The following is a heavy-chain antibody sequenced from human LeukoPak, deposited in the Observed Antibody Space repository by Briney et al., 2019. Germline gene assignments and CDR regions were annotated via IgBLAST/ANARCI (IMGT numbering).Heavy chain of an antibody. CDR2: INPNSGGT. CDR1: GYTFTGYY. D-gene: IGHD1-1*01. J-gene: IGHJ6*02. Sequence: ASVKVSCKASGYTFTGYYMHWVRQAPGQGLEWMGWINPNSGGTNYAQKFQGWVTMTRDTSISTAYMELSRLRSEDTAVYYCARDRWYNWNDDYYGMDVWGQGTTVTVSS. V-gene: IGHV1-2*04. CDR3: ARDRWYNWNDDYYGMDV.